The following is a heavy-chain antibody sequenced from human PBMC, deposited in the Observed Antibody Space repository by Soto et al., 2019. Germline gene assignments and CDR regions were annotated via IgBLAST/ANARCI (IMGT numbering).Heavy chain of an antibody. CDR1: GGAISSSKW. CDR3: ARASATIPPAATSVY. CDR2: IYQSGST. V-gene: IGHV4-4*02. Sequence: SETLSLTCAVSGGAISSSKWWSWVRQPPGKGLEWIGEIYQSGSTNYNPSLESRVRMSVDKSRNQFSLKLTSVSAADTAVYYCARASATIPPAATSVYWGPGTLLTV. D-gene: IGHD2-2*01. J-gene: IGHJ4*02.